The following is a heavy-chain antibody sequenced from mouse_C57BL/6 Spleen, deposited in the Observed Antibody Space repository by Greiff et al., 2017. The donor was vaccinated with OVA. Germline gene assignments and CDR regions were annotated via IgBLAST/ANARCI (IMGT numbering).Heavy chain of an antibody. CDR2: INPNNGGT. CDR3: ARVNWDWYFDV. CDR1: GYTFTDYN. D-gene: IGHD4-1*02. V-gene: IGHV1-22*01. Sequence: EVKLMESGPELVKPGASVKMSCKASGYTFTDYNMHWVKQSHGKSLEWIGYINPNNGGTSYNQKFKGKATLTVNKSSSTAYMELRSLTSEDSAVYYCARVNWDWYFDVWGTGTTVTVSS. J-gene: IGHJ1*03.